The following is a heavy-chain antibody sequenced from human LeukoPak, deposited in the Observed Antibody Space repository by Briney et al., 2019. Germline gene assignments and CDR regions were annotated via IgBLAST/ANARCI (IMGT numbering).Heavy chain of an antibody. J-gene: IGHJ4*02. CDR2: ISGGGDST. V-gene: IGHV3-23*01. CDR3: AKHYYGSGSYYTN. D-gene: IGHD3-10*01. CDR1: GFTFSSYA. Sequence: GGSLRLSCAASGFTFSSYAMSWVRQAPGKGLEWVSAISGGGDSTYLADSVKGRFTISRDISKNTLYLQMNSLRAEDTAVYYCAKHYYGSGSYYTNWGQGTLVTVSS.